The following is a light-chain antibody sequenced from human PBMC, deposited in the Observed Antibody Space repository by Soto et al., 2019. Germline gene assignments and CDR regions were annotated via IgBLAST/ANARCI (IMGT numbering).Light chain of an antibody. CDR1: SGHSSYI. V-gene: IGLV4-60*03. CDR3: ETWDSNTRV. Sequence: QSVLTQSSSASASLGSSLKLTCTLSSGHSSYIIAWHQQQPGKAPRFLMKLEGSGSYNKGSGVPDRFSGSSSGADRYLTVSNLQSEDEADYYCETWDSNTRVFGGGPKVTVL. CDR2: LEGSGSY. J-gene: IGLJ3*02.